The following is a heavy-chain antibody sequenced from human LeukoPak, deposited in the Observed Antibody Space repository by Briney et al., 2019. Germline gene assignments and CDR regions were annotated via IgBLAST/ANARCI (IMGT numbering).Heavy chain of an antibody. CDR3: ARLSLSGSYLIYYYYMDV. CDR1: GYRFTSYW. CDR2: IYPADSDT. V-gene: IGHV5-51*01. D-gene: IGHD1-26*01. J-gene: IGHJ6*03. Sequence: GESLKISCKGSGYRFTSYWIGWVRQMPGKGLEWMGIIYPADSDTRYSPSFQGQVTISADKSISTAYLQWSSLKASDTAMYYCARLSLSGSYLIYYYYMDVWGKGATVTVSS.